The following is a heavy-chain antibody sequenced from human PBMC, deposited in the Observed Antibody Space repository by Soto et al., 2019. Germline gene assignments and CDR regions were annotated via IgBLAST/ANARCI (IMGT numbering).Heavy chain of an antibody. D-gene: IGHD3-22*01. CDR3: ARPLRDRNYYYGMAV. V-gene: IGHV1-69*01. Sequence: QVQLVQSGAEMQQPGASVRVSCKASGGTFSKYAFSWVRQAPGQGLEWLGGTIPMFGTPNYARKFQGRVAISADESTATVYMELSSLRSEDTAVYFCARPLRDRNYYYGMAVWGQGTTVTVSS. CDR2: TIPMFGTP. J-gene: IGHJ6*02. CDR1: GGTFSKYA.